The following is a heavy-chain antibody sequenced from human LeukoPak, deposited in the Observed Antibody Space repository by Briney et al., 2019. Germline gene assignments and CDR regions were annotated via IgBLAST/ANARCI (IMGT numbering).Heavy chain of an antibody. J-gene: IGHJ3*02. D-gene: IGHD3-22*01. CDR2: INHSGST. V-gene: IGHV4-34*01. CDR1: GGSFSGYY. Sequence: SETLSLTCAVYGGSFSGYYWSWIRQPPGKGLEWIGEINHSGSTNYNPSLKSRVTISVDTSKNQFSLKLSSVTAADTAVYYCAGDSSGYHYHAFDIWGQGTMVTVSS. CDR3: AGDSSGYHYHAFDI.